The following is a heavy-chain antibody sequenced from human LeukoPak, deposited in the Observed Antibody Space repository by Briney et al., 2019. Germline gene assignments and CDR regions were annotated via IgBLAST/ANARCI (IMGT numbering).Heavy chain of an antibody. CDR1: GGSISSGSYY. D-gene: IGHD2-2*01. V-gene: IGHV4-61*02. Sequence: SETLSLTCTVSGGSISSGSYYWSWIRQPAGKGLEWIGRIYTSGSTNYNPSLKSRVTISVDTSKNQFSLKLSSVTAADTAVYYCARGAPGVPAAMLTIWYYYYMDVWGKGTTVTISS. J-gene: IGHJ6*03. CDR3: ARGAPGVPAAMLTIWYYYYMDV. CDR2: IYTSGST.